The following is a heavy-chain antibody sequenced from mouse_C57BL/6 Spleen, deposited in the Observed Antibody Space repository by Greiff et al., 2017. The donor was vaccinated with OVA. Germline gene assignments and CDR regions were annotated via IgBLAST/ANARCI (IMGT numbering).Heavy chain of an antibody. CDR1: GYSITSGYY. V-gene: IGHV3-6*01. CDR2: ISYDGSN. J-gene: IGHJ4*01. D-gene: IGHD1-1*01. Sequence: EVKLMESGPGLVKPSQSLSLTCSVTGYSITSGYYWNWIRQFPGNKLEWMGYISYDGSNNYNPSLKNRISITRDTSKNQFFLKLNSVTTEDTATYYCARDSGSSYYYAMDYWGQGTSVTVSS. CDR3: ARDSGSSYYYAMDY.